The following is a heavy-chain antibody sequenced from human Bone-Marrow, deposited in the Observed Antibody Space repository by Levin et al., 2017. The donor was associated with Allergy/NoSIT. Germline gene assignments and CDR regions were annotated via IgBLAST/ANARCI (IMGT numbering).Heavy chain of an antibody. Sequence: SSETLSLTCTVSGGSISSYYYSWIRQPPGKGLEWIGYMYYSGSTNYNPSLKSRVTISVDTSKNQFSLKLMSVTAADTAVYYCARATRSSLIHYFDHWGQGTLVTVSS. J-gene: IGHJ4*02. D-gene: IGHD6-13*01. CDR2: MYYSGST. CDR3: ARATRSSLIHYFDH. CDR1: GGSISSYY. V-gene: IGHV4-59*01.